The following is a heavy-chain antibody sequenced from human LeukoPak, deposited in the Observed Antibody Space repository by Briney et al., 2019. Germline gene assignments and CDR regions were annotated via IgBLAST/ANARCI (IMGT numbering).Heavy chain of an antibody. Sequence: GGSLRPSCAASGFTFSSYAMHWVRQAPGKGLEWVAVISYDGSNKYYADSVKGRFTISRDNSKNTLYLQMNSLRAEDTAVYYCARDREGVYCGGGSCHSFWFDPWGQGTLVTVSS. D-gene: IGHD2-15*01. CDR2: ISYDGSNK. CDR1: GFTFSSYA. J-gene: IGHJ5*02. CDR3: ARDREGVYCGGGSCHSFWFDP. V-gene: IGHV3-30-3*01.